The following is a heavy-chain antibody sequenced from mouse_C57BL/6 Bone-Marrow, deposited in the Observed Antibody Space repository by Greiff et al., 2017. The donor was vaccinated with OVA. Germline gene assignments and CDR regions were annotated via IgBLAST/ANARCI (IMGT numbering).Heavy chain of an antibody. Sequence: VQLKESGGGLVQPGGSLKLSCAASGFTFSDYYMYWVRQTPEKRLEWVAYISNGGGSTYSPDTVKGRFTISRDNAKNTLYLQMSRLKSEDTAMYYCARGLFYYAMDYWGQGTSVTVSS. CDR3: ARGLFYYAMDY. J-gene: IGHJ4*01. V-gene: IGHV5-12*01. CDR1: GFTFSDYY. CDR2: ISNGGGST.